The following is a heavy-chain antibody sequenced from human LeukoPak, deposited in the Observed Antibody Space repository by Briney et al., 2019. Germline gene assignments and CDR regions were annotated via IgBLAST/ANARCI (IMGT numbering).Heavy chain of an antibody. J-gene: IGHJ6*02. Sequence: PGGSLRLSCAASGFTFISYSMNWFRQAPGKGLEWVSYISSSSSTIYYADSVKGRFTISRDNAKNSLYLQMNSLRDEDTAVYYCARDDYLGIAVAGTPQHNGMDVWGQGTTVTVSS. CDR3: ARDDYLGIAVAGTPQHNGMDV. D-gene: IGHD6-19*01. CDR1: GFTFISYS. V-gene: IGHV3-48*02. CDR2: ISSSSSTI.